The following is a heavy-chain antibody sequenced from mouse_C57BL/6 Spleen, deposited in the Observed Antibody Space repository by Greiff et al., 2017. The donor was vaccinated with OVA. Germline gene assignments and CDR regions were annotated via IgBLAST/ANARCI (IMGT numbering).Heavy chain of an antibody. Sequence: QVQLQQSGAELAKPGASVKLSCKASGYTFTSYWMHWVKQRPGQGLEWIGMIHPNSGSTNYNEKFKSKATLTVDKSSSTAYMQLSSLTSEDSAVYCCARGTGYCAMDDWGQGTSGTVSS. J-gene: IGHJ4*01. V-gene: IGHV1-64*01. CDR1: GYTFTSYW. D-gene: IGHD4-1*01. CDR2: IHPNSGST. CDR3: ARGTGYCAMDD.